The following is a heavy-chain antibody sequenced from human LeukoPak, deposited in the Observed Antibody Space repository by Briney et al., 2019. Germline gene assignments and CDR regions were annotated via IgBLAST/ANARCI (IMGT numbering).Heavy chain of an antibody. V-gene: IGHV3-53*05. D-gene: IGHD3-16*02. CDR1: GFTVSNNY. CDR3: AKDGDDYVWGSYRRPFDY. J-gene: IGHJ4*02. Sequence: GGSLRLSCAASGFTVSNNYMSWVRQAPGKGLEWVSVIYSGGTTYYADSVKGRFTISRDNSKNTLYLQMNSLRAEDTAVYYCAKDGDDYVWGSYRRPFDYWGQGTLVTVSS. CDR2: IYSGGTT.